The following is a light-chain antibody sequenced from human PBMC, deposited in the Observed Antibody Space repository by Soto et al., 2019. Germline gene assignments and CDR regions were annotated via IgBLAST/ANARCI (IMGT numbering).Light chain of an antibody. CDR3: QQYNNWPPYT. CDR2: GAS. Sequence: EIVMTQSPGTLSVSPGERATLSCRASQSVSSSLAWYQQRPGQAPRLLIYGASTRATGVPARFSGSGSRTEFTLTITSLQSEDFAVYYCQQYNNWPPYTFGQGTKLQIK. J-gene: IGKJ2*01. CDR1: QSVSSS. V-gene: IGKV3-15*01.